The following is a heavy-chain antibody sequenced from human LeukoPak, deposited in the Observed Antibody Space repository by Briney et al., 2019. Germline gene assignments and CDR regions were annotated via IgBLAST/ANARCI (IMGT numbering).Heavy chain of an antibody. V-gene: IGHV3-7*01. Sequence: GGSLRLSCAASGFTFTSYWMTWVRQAPGKGLEWVANIKQDGSVKNYVDSLRGRFTISRDNAKDSLYPQMNSLRAEDTAVYYCASLDYWGQGTLVTVSS. CDR2: IKQDGSVK. CDR3: ASLDY. CDR1: GFTFTSYW. J-gene: IGHJ4*02.